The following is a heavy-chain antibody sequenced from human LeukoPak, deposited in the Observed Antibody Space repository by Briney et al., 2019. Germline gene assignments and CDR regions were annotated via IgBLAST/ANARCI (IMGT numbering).Heavy chain of an antibody. J-gene: IGHJ4*02. Sequence: GGSLRLSCAASGFTFSSFGMHWVRQAPGKGLEWVAFIRYDGTDKYYADSVKGRFTISRDNSKNTLSLQMNSLRPEDTAVYYCAPRVVVITAPFDYWGQGTLVTVSS. D-gene: IGHD2-21*01. CDR3: APRVVVITAPFDY. V-gene: IGHV3-30*02. CDR1: GFTFSSFG. CDR2: IRYDGTDK.